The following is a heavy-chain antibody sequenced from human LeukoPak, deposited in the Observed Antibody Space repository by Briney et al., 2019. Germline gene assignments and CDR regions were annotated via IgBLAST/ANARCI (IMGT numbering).Heavy chain of an antibody. V-gene: IGHV3-30*18. J-gene: IGHJ4*02. CDR3: AKEEEGHEYYFDD. CDR1: GFTFSSNG. Sequence: GGPLRLSCAASGFTFSSNGMHWVRQAPGKGLEWVAVISYDGTNKYYADSVKGRFTISRDNSQNTLHLQMNSLRGEDMAVYYCAKEEEGHEYYFDDWGQGTLVTVSS. CDR2: ISYDGTNK.